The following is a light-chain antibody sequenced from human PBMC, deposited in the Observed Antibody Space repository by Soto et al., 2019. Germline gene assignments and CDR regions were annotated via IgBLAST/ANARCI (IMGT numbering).Light chain of an antibody. V-gene: IGKV3-11*01. J-gene: IGKJ1*01. CDR2: EAS. Sequence: ELVVTQSPATLSLSPGERATLSCRASRSVSTYLAWYQQKPGQAPRLLIYEASNRATGIPARFSGSGSGTDFTLTISSLEPEDSAVYYCQQRSNWPSWTFGQGTKVDIK. CDR1: RSVSTY. CDR3: QQRSNWPSWT.